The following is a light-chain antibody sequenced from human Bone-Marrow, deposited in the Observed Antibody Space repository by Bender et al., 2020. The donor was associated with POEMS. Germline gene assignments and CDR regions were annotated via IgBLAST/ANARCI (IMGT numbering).Light chain of an antibody. Sequence: SFVLTQPPSVSVAPGKTAGITCGGNNIGSKSVHWYQQKSGQAPEVVINDDSERPSGIPERFSGSNSGNTATLTISRVEAGDEADYYCQIWDGDNSRPMFGGGTKLIVL. CDR3: QIWDGDNSRPM. CDR2: DDS. CDR1: NIGSKS. J-gene: IGLJ3*02. V-gene: IGLV3-21*04.